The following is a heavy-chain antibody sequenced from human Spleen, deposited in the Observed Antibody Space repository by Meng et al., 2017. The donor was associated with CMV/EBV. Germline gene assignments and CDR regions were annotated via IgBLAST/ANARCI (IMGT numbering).Heavy chain of an antibody. CDR3: ARVLASSGHVGHHYFYGLDV. D-gene: IGHD3-22*01. V-gene: IGHV3-21*01. J-gene: IGHJ6*02. CDR2: ISSNGRDI. Sequence: LSLTCAASGFTFSSYSMNWVRQTPGRGLEWVSSISSNGRDISYADSLKGRFTVSRDNSKNSLYLQMNSLRAEDTAVYHCARVLASSGHVGHHYFYGLDVWGQGTTVTVSS. CDR1: GFTFSSYS.